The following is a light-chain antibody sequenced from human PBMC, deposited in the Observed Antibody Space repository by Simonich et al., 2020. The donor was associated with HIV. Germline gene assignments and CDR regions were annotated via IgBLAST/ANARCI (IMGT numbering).Light chain of an antibody. CDR3: QQYNNWPSPFT. CDR2: DAS. Sequence: EIVMTQSPATLSVSPGESATLSCRASQSVSSNLAWYQQKPGQAPRLLSYDASTRATGIPARFSGSGSGTEFTLTISSMQSEDFAVYYCQQYNNWPSPFTFGPGTKVDIE. V-gene: IGKV3-15*01. CDR1: QSVSSN. J-gene: IGKJ3*01.